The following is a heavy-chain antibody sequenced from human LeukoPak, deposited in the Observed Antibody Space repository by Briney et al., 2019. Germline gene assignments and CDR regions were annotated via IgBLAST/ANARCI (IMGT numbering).Heavy chain of an antibody. Sequence: SETLSLTCTVSGGSISSHYWSWIRQPPGKGLQWVGYTNHVGSTDYNPSLKSRVTISIDTSKNQFSLKLSSVTAADAAVYYCARHYDGRGSGSYYEDYWGQGTLVIVSS. J-gene: IGHJ4*02. D-gene: IGHD1-26*01. CDR2: TNHVGST. CDR1: GGSISSHY. CDR3: ARHYDGRGSGSYYEDY. V-gene: IGHV4-59*08.